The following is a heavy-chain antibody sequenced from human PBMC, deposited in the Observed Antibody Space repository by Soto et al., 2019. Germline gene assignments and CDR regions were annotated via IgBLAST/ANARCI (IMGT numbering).Heavy chain of an antibody. CDR3: AHKGPEDWPLDY. V-gene: IGHV2-5*02. D-gene: IGHD3-9*01. Sequence: QITLKESGPPLVRPTQTLTLTCAFSGFSLSTSGVGVGWIRQPPGKALEWLAVIYWDDIKHYSPSLRSRLTITKDTSKNQVVLTMTNMDPMDTGTYYCAHKGPEDWPLDYWGQGTLVTVSS. CDR1: GFSLSTSGVG. CDR2: IYWDDIK. J-gene: IGHJ4*02.